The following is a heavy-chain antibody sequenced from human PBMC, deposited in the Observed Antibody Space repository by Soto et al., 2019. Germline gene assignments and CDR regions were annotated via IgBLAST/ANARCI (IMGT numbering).Heavy chain of an antibody. J-gene: IGHJ6*02. CDR2: ISAAGDP. Sequence: EVQLVESGGGLVQPGGSLRLTCEASGFTFRNYDMHWVRQGTGKGLEWVSGISAAGDPDYADSVEGRFTISRENAQNSFFLEMNILRVGDTAVYYCARTDRVFYGLDVWGQGTTVIVSS. V-gene: IGHV3-13*05. CDR1: GFTFRNYD. CDR3: ARTDRVFYGLDV.